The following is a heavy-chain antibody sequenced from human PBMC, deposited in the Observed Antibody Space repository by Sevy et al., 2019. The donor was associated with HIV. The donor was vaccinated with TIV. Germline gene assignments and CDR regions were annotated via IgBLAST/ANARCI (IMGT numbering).Heavy chain of an antibody. CDR2: INQDGSER. D-gene: IGHD3-3*01. Sequence: GGSLRLSCAASGFTFSSYGMHWVRQAPGKGLEWVANINQDGSERYYVDSVKGRFTISRDNAKNSLYLQMNSLRGEDTAVFFCARGGVVEWPLGPFDYWGQGTLVTVSS. J-gene: IGHJ4*02. V-gene: IGHV3-7*03. CDR1: GFTFSSYG. CDR3: ARGGVVEWPLGPFDY.